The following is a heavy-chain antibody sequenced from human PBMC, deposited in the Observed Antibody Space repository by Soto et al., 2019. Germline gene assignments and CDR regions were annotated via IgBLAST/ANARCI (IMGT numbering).Heavy chain of an antibody. D-gene: IGHD3-10*01. CDR2: INHSGST. V-gene: IGHV4-34*01. CDR3: ARGVVKRSRGVIWTKGWFDP. Sequence: TLSLTCTVSGGSFSGYYWSWIRQPPGKGLEWIGEINHSGSTNYNPSLKSRVTISVDTSKNQFSLKLSSVTAADTAVYYCARGVVKRSRGVIWTKGWFDPWGQGTLVTVS. J-gene: IGHJ5*02. CDR1: GGSFSGYY.